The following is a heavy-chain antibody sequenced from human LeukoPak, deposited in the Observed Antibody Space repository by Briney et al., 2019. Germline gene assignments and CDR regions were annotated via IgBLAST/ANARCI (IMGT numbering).Heavy chain of an antibody. CDR3: AKSMTLQWRGFFDL. J-gene: IGHJ2*01. V-gene: IGHV3-23*01. D-gene: IGHD6-19*01. CDR2: ISDSGANT. CDR1: RFTFSTYA. Sequence: GGSLRLSCAASRFTFSTYAMSWVRQAPGKGLEWVSTISDSGANTYYADSVRGRFTISRDNSKNTLYLQKNSLRADDTAIYYCAKSMTLQWRGFFDLWGRGTHVTVSS.